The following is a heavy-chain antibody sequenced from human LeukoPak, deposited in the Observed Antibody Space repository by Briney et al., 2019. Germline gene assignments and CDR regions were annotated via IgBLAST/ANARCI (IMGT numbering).Heavy chain of an antibody. CDR3: ARERQVGAGFDY. V-gene: IGHV3-23*01. Sequence: PGGSLRLSCAASGFTFSSYAMSWVRQAPGKGLEWVSAISASGGSTFYADSVKGRFTISRDNSKNTLYLQMNSLRAEDTAIYYCARERQVGAGFDYWGQGTLVTVSS. D-gene: IGHD1-26*01. J-gene: IGHJ4*02. CDR1: GFTFSSYA. CDR2: ISASGGST.